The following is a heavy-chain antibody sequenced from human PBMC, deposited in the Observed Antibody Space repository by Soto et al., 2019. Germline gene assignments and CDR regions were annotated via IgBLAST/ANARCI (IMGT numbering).Heavy chain of an antibody. V-gene: IGHV4-30-4*01. J-gene: IGHJ4*02. CDR1: GGSISSGDYY. CDR2: IYYSGST. CDR3: ARERADYYDSSGAGAETDY. D-gene: IGHD3-22*01. Sequence: QVQLQESGPGLVKPSQTLSLTGTVSGGSISSGDYYWSWIRQPPGKGLVWIGYIYYSGSTYYNPSLKSRVTISVDTSKNQFSLKLSSVTAADTAVYYCARERADYYDSSGAGAETDYWGQGTLVNVSS.